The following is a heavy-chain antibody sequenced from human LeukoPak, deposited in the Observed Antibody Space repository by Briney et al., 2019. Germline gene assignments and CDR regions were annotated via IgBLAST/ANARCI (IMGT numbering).Heavy chain of an antibody. D-gene: IGHD3-9*01. V-gene: IGHV3-30-3*01. CDR3: ARDSRYFDWLVDPLDY. J-gene: IGHJ4*02. Sequence: PGGSLRLSCAASGFTFSSYAMHWVRQAPGKGLEWVAVISYDGSNKYYADSVKGRFTISRDNSKNTLYLQMNSLRAEDTAVYYCARDSRYFDWLVDPLDYWGQGTLVTVSS. CDR1: GFTFSSYA. CDR2: ISYDGSNK.